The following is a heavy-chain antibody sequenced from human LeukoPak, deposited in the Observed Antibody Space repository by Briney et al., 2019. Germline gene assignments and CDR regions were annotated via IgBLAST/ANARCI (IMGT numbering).Heavy chain of an antibody. CDR1: GGSISTSSDY. CDR2: IYYRGST. Sequence: SETLSLTRTVSGGSISTSSDYWSWIRQPPGKGLEWIGSIYYRGSTYYNPSLKSRVTISVDTSKNQFALKLSSVTAADTAVYYCARLPDSSSYFDYWGQGTLITVSS. V-gene: IGHV4-39*01. CDR3: ARLPDSSSYFDY. D-gene: IGHD6-6*01. J-gene: IGHJ4*02.